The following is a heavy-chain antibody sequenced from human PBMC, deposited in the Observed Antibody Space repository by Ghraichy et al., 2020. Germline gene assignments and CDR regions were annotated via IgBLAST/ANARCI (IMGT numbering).Heavy chain of an antibody. Sequence: GGSLRLSCAASGFTFSSYSMNWVRQAPGKGLVWVALMSTDGKTKYYEDSVRGRFTISRDNSKNTLFLQMNSLRAEDTAMYYCAKGEDGSPDFWGQGTLVTVSS. D-gene: IGHD1-26*01. V-gene: IGHV3-30*18. CDR1: GFTFSSYS. J-gene: IGHJ4*02. CDR2: MSTDGKTK. CDR3: AKGEDGSPDF.